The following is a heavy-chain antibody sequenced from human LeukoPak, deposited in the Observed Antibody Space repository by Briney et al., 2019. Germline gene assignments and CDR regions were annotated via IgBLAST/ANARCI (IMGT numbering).Heavy chain of an antibody. CDR1: GFTFSSYA. CDR3: ARCEDILTGYYLDY. D-gene: IGHD3-9*01. CDR2: ISSNGGST. V-gene: IGHV3-64*01. J-gene: IGHJ4*02. Sequence: GGSLRLFCAASGFTFSSYAMHWVRQAPGKGLEYVSAISSNGGSTYYANSVKGRFTISRDNSKNTLYLQMGSLRAEDMAVYYCARCEDILTGYYLDYWGQGTLVTVPS.